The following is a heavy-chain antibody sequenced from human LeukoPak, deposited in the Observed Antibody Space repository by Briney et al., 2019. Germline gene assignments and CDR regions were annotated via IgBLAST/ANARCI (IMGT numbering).Heavy chain of an antibody. D-gene: IGHD6-19*01. CDR3: ATVRGSDWYMDY. Sequence: GGSLRLSCAASGFTFSSYSMNWVRQAPGKGLEWVALIWYDGSRDYYVGFVKGRFTVSRDNSKSTLYLQMKNLRAEDTAVYYCATVRGSDWYMDYWGQGTLVTVSS. V-gene: IGHV3-33*08. CDR1: GFTFSSYS. CDR2: IWYDGSRD. J-gene: IGHJ4*02.